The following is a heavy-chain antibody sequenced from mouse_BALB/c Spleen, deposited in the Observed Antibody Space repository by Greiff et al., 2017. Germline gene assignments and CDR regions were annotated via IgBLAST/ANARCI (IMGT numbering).Heavy chain of an antibody. D-gene: IGHD4-1*01. CDR2: IRLKSNNYAT. Sequence: EVQLVESGGGLVQPGGSMKLSCVASGFTFSNYWMNWVRQSPEKGLEWVAEIRLKSNNYATHYAESVKGRFTISRDDSKSSVYLQMNNLRAEDTGIYYCTRPGNAYWGQGTLVTVSA. J-gene: IGHJ3*01. CDR1: GFTFSNYW. CDR3: TRPGNAY. V-gene: IGHV6-6*02.